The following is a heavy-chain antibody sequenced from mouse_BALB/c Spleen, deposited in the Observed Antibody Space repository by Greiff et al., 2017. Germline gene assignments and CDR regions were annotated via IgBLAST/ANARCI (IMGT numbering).Heavy chain of an antibody. CDR3: ARYGNNAWFAY. J-gene: IGHJ3*01. D-gene: IGHD2-1*01. CDR1: EYAFPSHD. V-gene: IGHV5-2*01. Sequence: EVQLVESGGGLVQPGESLKLSCESTEYAFPSHDMPWVRKTTEKRLELVADINSDGGSTNYPDTLERRSIISRDNTKKTMYLQVSSVRSEDTALYDCARYGNNAWFAYWGQGTLVTVSA. CDR2: INSDGGST.